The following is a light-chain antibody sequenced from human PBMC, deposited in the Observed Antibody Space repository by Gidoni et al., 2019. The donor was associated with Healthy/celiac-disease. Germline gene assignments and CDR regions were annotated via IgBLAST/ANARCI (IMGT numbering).Light chain of an antibody. CDR1: QSVSSY. CDR3: QQRSNWPLT. CDR2: DAS. J-gene: IGKJ4*01. Sequence: EIVLTQSPATLSLSPWERATLSCRASQSVSSYLAWYQQKPGQAPRLLIYDASNRATGIPARFSGSGSGTDFTLTISSLEPEELAVYYCQQRSNWPLTFGGGTKVEIK. V-gene: IGKV3-11*01.